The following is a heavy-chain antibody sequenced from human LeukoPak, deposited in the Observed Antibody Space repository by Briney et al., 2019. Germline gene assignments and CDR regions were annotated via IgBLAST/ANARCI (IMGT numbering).Heavy chain of an antibody. CDR3: ARGKYDSSGYPLLGFDY. V-gene: IGHV3-7*01. J-gene: IGHJ4*02. Sequence: GGSLRLSCAASGLTFNNYWMNWVRQAPGKGLEWVANIKQDGSEKKYVDSVKGRFTISRDNSKKSLYLQMNSLRAEDTAVYYCARGKYDSSGYPLLGFDYWGQGTLVTVSS. D-gene: IGHD3-22*01. CDR2: IKQDGSEK. CDR1: GLTFNNYW.